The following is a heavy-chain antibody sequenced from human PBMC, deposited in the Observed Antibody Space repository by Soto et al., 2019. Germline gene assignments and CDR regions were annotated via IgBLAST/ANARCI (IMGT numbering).Heavy chain of an antibody. J-gene: IGHJ6*02. V-gene: IGHV1-69*13. D-gene: IGHD1-7*01. CDR3: ARGRTGTTWYYYYGMDV. Sequence: SVKVSCKASGGTFSSYAISWVRQAPGQGLEWMGGIIPIFGTANYAQKFQGRVTITADESTSTAYMELSSLRSEDTAVYYCARGRTGTTWYYYYGMDVWGQGTTVTVSS. CDR1: GGTFSSYA. CDR2: IIPIFGTA.